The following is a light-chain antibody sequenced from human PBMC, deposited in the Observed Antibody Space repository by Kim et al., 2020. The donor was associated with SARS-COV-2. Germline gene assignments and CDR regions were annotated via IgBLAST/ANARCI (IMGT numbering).Light chain of an antibody. V-gene: IGLV2-23*02. CDR1: ISDVGSYNP. J-gene: IGLJ6*01. CDR2: EVI. Sequence: SINNAWTGTISDVGSYNPVSWYQQHPGKAPKLMIYEVIERPSGVPDRFSGSKSGNTASLPISGLQAEDEADYYCSSYAGSNIIFVFGSGTKVTVL. CDR3: SSYAGSNIIFV.